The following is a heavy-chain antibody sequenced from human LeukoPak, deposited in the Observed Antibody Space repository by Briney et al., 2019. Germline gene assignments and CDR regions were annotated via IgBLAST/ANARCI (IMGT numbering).Heavy chain of an antibody. CDR2: IYYSGST. V-gene: IGHV4-30-4*08. D-gene: IGHD2-2*01. J-gene: IGHJ4*02. CDR1: GGSISSGDYY. Sequence: SETLSLTCTVSGGSISSGDYYWSWIRQPPGKGLEWIGYIYYSGSTYYNPSLKSRVTISVDTSKNQFSLKLSSVTAADTAVYCCARDSFSSYCSSTSCSSFDYWGQGTLVTVSS. CDR3: ARDSFSSYCSSTSCSSFDY.